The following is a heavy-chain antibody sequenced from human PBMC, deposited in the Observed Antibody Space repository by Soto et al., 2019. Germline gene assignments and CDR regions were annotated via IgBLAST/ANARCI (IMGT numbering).Heavy chain of an antibody. V-gene: IGHV4-59*13. CDR2: IYYSGGT. CDR3: ARGLQTKRGYSHGPGFDY. Sequence: SEALSLTCKVTGGSISGYCWSWIRQPPGKGLEWIGYIYYSGGTNYNPSLKSRVTISVDTSKNQFSLKLSSVTAADTAVYYCARGLQTKRGYSHGPGFDYGGQGTLVTVS. CDR1: GGSISGYC. J-gene: IGHJ4*02. D-gene: IGHD5-18*01.